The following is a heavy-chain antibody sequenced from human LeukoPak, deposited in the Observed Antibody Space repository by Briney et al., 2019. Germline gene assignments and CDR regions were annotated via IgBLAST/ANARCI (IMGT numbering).Heavy chain of an antibody. D-gene: IGHD3-22*01. J-gene: IGHJ4*02. CDR1: GGSISSYY. CDR3: AREAGYYDSSGWVDY. Sequence: PSETLSLTCTVSGGSISSYYWSWIRQPPGKGLEWIGYIYYSGSTNYNPSLKSRVTISVDTSKNQFSLKLSSVTAADTAVYYCAREAGYYDSSGWVDYWGQGTLVTVSS. CDR2: IYYSGST. V-gene: IGHV4-59*01.